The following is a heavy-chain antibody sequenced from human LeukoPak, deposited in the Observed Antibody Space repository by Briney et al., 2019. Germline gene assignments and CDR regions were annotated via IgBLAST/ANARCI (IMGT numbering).Heavy chain of an antibody. D-gene: IGHD1-7*01. Sequence: GGSLRLSCAASRFTFSRYSMNWVRQAPGKGLEWVSSISNSSTYIYYADSVKGRFTISRDNVKNSLYLQMNSLRAEDTAEYYCASTGRYNWNYDPITGGSYYYYMDVWGKGTTVTVSS. CDR1: RFTFSRYS. CDR2: ISNSSTYI. V-gene: IGHV3-21*01. CDR3: ASTGRYNWNYDPITGGSYYYYMDV. J-gene: IGHJ6*03.